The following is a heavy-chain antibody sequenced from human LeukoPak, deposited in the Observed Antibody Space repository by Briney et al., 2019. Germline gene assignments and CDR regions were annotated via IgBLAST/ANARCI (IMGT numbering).Heavy chain of an antibody. CDR3: ARELDIAVAGHYYYYGMDV. D-gene: IGHD6-19*01. J-gene: IGHJ6*02. V-gene: IGHV1-69*01. Sequence: VKVSCKASGGTFSSYAISWVRQAPGQGLEWMGGIIPIFGTANYAQRFQGRVTITADESTSTAYMELSSLRSEDTAVYYCARELDIAVAGHYYYYGMDVWGQGTTVTVSS. CDR1: GGTFSSYA. CDR2: IIPIFGTA.